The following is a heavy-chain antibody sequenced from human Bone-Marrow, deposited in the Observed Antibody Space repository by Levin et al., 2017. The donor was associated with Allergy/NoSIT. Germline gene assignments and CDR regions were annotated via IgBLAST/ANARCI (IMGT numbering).Heavy chain of an antibody. J-gene: IGHJ6*02. CDR3: ARDPQDYDYIWVAYYYGLDA. CDR1: GFTFTRYS. V-gene: IGHV3-30*04. CDR2: ISFDGKNK. D-gene: IGHD3-16*01. Sequence: GGSLRLSCVASGFTFTRYSMHWVRQAPGKGLEWVAVISFDGKNKYYRDSVKGRFTIFRDNSKNTLYLQMKSLRAEDTALYYCARDPQDYDYIWVAYYYGLDAWGQGTTVTVSS.